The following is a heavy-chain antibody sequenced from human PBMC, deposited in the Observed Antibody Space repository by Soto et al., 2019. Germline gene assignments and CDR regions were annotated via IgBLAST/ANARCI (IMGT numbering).Heavy chain of an antibody. J-gene: IGHJ6*02. Sequence: PSETLSLTCTVSGGSISSSSYYWGWIRQPPGKGLEWIGSIYYSGSTYYNPSLKSRVTISVDTSKNQFSLKLSSVTAADTAVYYCARDTHNYYGMDVWGQGTTVTVSS. CDR3: ARDTHNYYGMDV. V-gene: IGHV4-39*02. D-gene: IGHD2-15*01. CDR2: IYYSGST. CDR1: GGSISSSSYY.